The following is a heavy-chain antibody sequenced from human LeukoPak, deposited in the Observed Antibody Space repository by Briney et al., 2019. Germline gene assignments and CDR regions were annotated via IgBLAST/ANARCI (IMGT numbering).Heavy chain of an antibody. CDR2: INPSGGST. V-gene: IGHV1-46*01. J-gene: IGHJ6*02. CDR3: ARDLYCTNGVCYLCYYYGMDV. CDR1: GYTFTSYY. D-gene: IGHD2-8*01. Sequence: GASVKVSCKASGYTFTSYYMHWVRQAPGQGLEWMGIINPSGGSTSYAQKFQGRVTMTRDTSTSTVYMELSSLRSEDTAVYYCARDLYCTNGVCYLCYYYGMDVWGQGTTVTVSS.